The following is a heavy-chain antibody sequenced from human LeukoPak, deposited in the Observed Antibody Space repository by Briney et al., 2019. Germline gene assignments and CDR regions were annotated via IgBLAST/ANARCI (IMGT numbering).Heavy chain of an antibody. Sequence: PSETLSLTCTVSGYSISSGYYWGWIRQPPGKGLEWIGSIYHSGSTNYNPSLKSRVTISVDTSKNQFSLKLSSVTAADTAVYYCARPGNDYVWGSYRRNKTYYFDYWGQGTLVTVSS. CDR3: ARPGNDYVWGSYRRNKTYYFDY. J-gene: IGHJ4*02. V-gene: IGHV4-38-2*02. D-gene: IGHD3-16*02. CDR2: IYHSGST. CDR1: GYSISSGYY.